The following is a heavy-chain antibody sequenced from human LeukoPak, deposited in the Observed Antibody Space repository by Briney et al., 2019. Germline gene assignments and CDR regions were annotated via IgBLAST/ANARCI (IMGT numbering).Heavy chain of an antibody. D-gene: IGHD5/OR15-5a*01. CDR2: IIPTFGIP. V-gene: IGHV1-69*13. Sequence: SVKVSCKASGGTFSSYAISWVRQAPGQGLEWMGGIIPTFGIPNYAQKFQGRITITADESTSTAYMELSSLRSEDTAVYYCARGGTNLLRFWFDPWGQGTLVTVSS. J-gene: IGHJ5*02. CDR1: GGTFSSYA. CDR3: ARGGTNLLRFWFDP.